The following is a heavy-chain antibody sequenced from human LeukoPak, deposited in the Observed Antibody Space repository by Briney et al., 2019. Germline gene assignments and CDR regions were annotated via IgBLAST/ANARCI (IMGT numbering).Heavy chain of an antibody. J-gene: IGHJ6*02. CDR3: ARTKSSGSGSYRYGMDV. V-gene: IGHV4-39*07. Sequence: SETLSLTCTVSGGSISSSSYYWGWIRQPPGKGLEWIGSIYYSGSTYYNPSLKSRVTISVDTSKNQFSLKLSSVTAADTAVYYCARTKSSGSGSYRYGMDVWGQGTTVTVSS. D-gene: IGHD3-10*01. CDR2: IYYSGST. CDR1: GGSISSSSYY.